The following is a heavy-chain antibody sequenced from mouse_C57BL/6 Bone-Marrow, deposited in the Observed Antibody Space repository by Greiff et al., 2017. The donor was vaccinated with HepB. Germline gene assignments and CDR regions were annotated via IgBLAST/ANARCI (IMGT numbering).Heavy chain of an antibody. CDR3: TRDDYDLSWIAY. Sequence: EVQLQQSGTVLARPGASVKMSCKTSGYTFTSYWMHWVKQRPGQGLEWIGAIYPGNSDTSYNQKFKGKAKLTAVTSDSTAYMELSSLTNEDSAVYYCTRDDYDLSWIAYWGQGTLVTVSA. D-gene: IGHD2-4*01. CDR2: IYPGNSDT. V-gene: IGHV1-5*01. J-gene: IGHJ3*01. CDR1: GYTFTSYW.